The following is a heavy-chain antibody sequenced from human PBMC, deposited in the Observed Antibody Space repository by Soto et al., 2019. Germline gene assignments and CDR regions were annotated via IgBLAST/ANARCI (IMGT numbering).Heavy chain of an antibody. CDR1: GFTFSSYS. D-gene: IGHD6-19*01. CDR3: AREAYSSGLNWFDP. CDR2: ISSSSSTI. J-gene: IGHJ5*02. V-gene: IGHV3-48*02. Sequence: EVQLVESGGGLVQPGGSLRLSCAASGFTFSSYSMNWVHQAPGKGLEWVSYISSSSSTIYYADSVKGRFTISRDNAKNSLYLQMNSLRDEDTAVYYCAREAYSSGLNWFDPWGQGTLVTVSS.